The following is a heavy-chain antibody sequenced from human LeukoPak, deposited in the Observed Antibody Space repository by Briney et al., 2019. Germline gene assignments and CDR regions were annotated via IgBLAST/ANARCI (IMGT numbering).Heavy chain of an antibody. Sequence: ASVKVSCKASGGTFSSYAISWVRQAPGQGLEWMGGIIPIFGTANYAQKFQGRVTITADESTSTAYMELSSLRSEDTAVYYCAREGGRITIFGVANNWFDPWGQGTPVTVSS. CDR1: GGTFSSYA. CDR3: AREGGRITIFGVANNWFDP. V-gene: IGHV1-69*13. D-gene: IGHD3-3*01. J-gene: IGHJ5*02. CDR2: IIPIFGTA.